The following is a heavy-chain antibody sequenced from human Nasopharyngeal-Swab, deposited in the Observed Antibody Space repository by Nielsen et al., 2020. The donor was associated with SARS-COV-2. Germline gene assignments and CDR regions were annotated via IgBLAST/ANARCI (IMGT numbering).Heavy chain of an antibody. V-gene: IGHV4-39*01. CDR2: IYYSGST. Sequence: SETLSLTCTVSGGSISSSSYYWGWIRQPPGKGLEWIGSIYYSGSTYYNPSLKSRVTISVDTSKNQFSLKLSSVTAADTAVYCCARHKYCSSTSCYFRREKASYYYMDVWGKGTTVTVSS. D-gene: IGHD2-2*01. CDR3: ARHKYCSSTSCYFRREKASYYYMDV. J-gene: IGHJ6*03. CDR1: GGSISSSSYY.